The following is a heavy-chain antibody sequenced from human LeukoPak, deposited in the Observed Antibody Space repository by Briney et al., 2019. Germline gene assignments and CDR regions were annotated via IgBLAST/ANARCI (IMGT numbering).Heavy chain of an antibody. D-gene: IGHD2-2*01. CDR2: IYSAGGT. J-gene: IGHJ4*02. Sequence: GGSLRLSCAASGFTVSSNYMTWVRQAPGKGLEWVSLIYSAGGTYYTDSVKGRFTISRHSSKNTLYLQMNSLRGEDTAVYYCARQYCSSTTCHVPRVGSLNIDYWGQGTLVTVSS. CDR1: GFTVSSNY. CDR3: ARQYCSSTTCHVPRVGSLNIDY. V-gene: IGHV3-53*04.